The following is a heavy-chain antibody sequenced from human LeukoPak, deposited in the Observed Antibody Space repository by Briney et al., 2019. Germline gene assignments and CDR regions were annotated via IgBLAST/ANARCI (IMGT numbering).Heavy chain of an antibody. Sequence: KECGPTLVKPTQTVTLTGTFSGFSLSTSGVGVGWIRQPSGKALDWLTPLYWNDDKRYSQSLKSRLTITKDTSKNQVVLTMTNMDPVDTATYYCAHRGYGGNSVDYWGQGTLVTVSS. D-gene: IGHD4-23*01. CDR1: GFSLSTSGVG. CDR3: AHRGYGGNSVDY. J-gene: IGHJ4*02. V-gene: IGHV2-5*01. CDR2: LYWNDDK.